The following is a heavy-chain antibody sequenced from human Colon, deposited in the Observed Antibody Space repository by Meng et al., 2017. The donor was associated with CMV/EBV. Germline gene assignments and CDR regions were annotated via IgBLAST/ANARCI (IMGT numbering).Heavy chain of an antibody. J-gene: IGHJ4*02. CDR1: GFAFSESG. CDR3: ASTGPLYGLYFCY. V-gene: IGHV3-20*04. D-gene: IGHD2-8*01. Sequence: GGSLRLSCVASGFAFSESGMHWIRQTPGKGLEWVAGITWTSGSTGYADSVKGRFTIFRGNAKNSVYLQMNSLRAEDTAVYYCASTGPLYGLYFCYWGQGTLVTVSS. CDR2: ITWTSGST.